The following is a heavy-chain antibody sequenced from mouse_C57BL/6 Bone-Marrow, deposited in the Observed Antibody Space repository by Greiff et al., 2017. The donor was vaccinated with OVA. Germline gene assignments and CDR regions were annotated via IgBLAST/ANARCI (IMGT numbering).Heavy chain of an antibody. D-gene: IGHD3-1*01. CDR3: ARSGY. V-gene: IGHV1-26*01. CDR2: INPNTGGT. CDR1: GYTFTDYY. J-gene: IGHJ3*01. Sequence: EVQLQQSGPELVKPGASVKISCKASGYTFTDYYMNWVKQSHGKSLEWIGDINPNTGGTSYNQKFKGKATLTVDKSSSTAYMELRSLTSEDSAVYYCARSGYWGQGTLVTVSA.